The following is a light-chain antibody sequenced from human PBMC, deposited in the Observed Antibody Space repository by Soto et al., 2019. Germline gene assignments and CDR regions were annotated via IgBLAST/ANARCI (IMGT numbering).Light chain of an antibody. V-gene: IGKV3-20*01. CDR3: QQYLSLPVT. CDR2: GAS. J-gene: IGKJ5*01. CDR1: QSVSSTH. Sequence: EIVLTQSPGTLSLSPEERATLSCRASQSVSSTHLAWFQQKPGQAPRLLIYGASSRATGIPDRFSGSGSGTDFTLTISRVEPEDFAVYYCQQYLSLPVTFGQGTRLEIK.